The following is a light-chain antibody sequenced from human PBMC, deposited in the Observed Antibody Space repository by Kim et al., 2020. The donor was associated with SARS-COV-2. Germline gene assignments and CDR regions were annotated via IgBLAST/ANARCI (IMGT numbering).Light chain of an antibody. Sequence: ATIASTGSSSNIGAGYDVHWYQQLPGTAPKLLIYGNSNRPSGVPDRFSGSKSGTSASLAITGLQAEDEADYYCQSYDSSLSGSYVFGTGTKVTVL. CDR1: SSNIGAGYD. J-gene: IGLJ1*01. CDR3: QSYDSSLSGSYV. CDR2: GNS. V-gene: IGLV1-40*01.